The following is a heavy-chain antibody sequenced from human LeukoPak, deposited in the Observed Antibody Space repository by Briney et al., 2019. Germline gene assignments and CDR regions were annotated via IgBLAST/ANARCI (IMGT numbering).Heavy chain of an antibody. D-gene: IGHD5-12*01. CDR1: GFTFSSYA. Sequence: GGSLRLSCAASGFTFSSYAMSWVRQAPGKGLEWVSAISGSGGSTYYADSVKGRFTISRDNSKNTLYLQMNSLRAEDTAVYYCAKDRSGYDYYGQFYFDYWGQGTLVTVSS. J-gene: IGHJ4*02. V-gene: IGHV3-23*01. CDR3: AKDRSGYDYYGQFYFDY. CDR2: ISGSGGST.